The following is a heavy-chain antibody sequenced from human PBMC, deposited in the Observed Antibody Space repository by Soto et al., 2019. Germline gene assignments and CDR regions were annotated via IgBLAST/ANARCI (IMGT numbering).Heavy chain of an antibody. CDR3: ARSHIAAVYYYYGMDV. CDR1: GGTFRSYD. J-gene: IGHJ6*02. D-gene: IGHD6-25*01. V-gene: IGHV1-69*01. Sequence: QVQLVQSGAEVKKPLSSVKVSCKASGGTFRSYDISWVRQAPGHGLEWMGGIIPIFGTANYAQKFQGRVTITADESTSTAYMELSSLRSEDTAVYYCARSHIAAVYYYYGMDVWGQGTTVTVSS. CDR2: IIPIFGTA.